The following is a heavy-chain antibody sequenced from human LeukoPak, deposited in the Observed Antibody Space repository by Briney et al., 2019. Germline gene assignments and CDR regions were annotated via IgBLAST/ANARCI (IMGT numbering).Heavy chain of an antibody. J-gene: IGHJ3*02. D-gene: IGHD3-22*01. CDR3: VRPSIVVVMQVFDI. CDR1: GGSFSGYY. V-gene: IGHV4-34*01. Sequence: SETLSLTCTVYGGSFSGYYWSWIRQPPGRGLEWIGEINHSGSINYNPSLKSRVTISVDTSKNQSSLKLSSVTAADTAVYYCVRPSIVVVMQVFDIWGLGTMVTVSS. CDR2: INHSGSI.